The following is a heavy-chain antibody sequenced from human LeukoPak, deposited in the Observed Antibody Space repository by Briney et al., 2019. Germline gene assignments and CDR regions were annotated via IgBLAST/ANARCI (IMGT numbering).Heavy chain of an antibody. J-gene: IGHJ4*02. V-gene: IGHV4-59*01. Sequence: PSETLSLTCTVSGGSISSYYWSWIRQPPGKGLEWIGYIYYSGSTNYNPSLKSRVTISVDTSKNQFSLKLSSVTAAGTAVYYCARNRDYGENFDYWGQGTLVTVSS. D-gene: IGHD4-17*01. CDR3: ARNRDYGENFDY. CDR2: IYYSGST. CDR1: GGSISSYY.